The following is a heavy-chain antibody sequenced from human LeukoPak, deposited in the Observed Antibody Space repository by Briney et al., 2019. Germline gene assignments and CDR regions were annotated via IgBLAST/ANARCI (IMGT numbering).Heavy chain of an antibody. CDR3: ARQDYYDSSGYYQRAEYFQH. Sequence: GASVKVSCKASGYTFTSYAMHWVRQAPGQRLEWMGWINAGNGNTKYSQKFQGRVTITRDTSASTAYMELSSLRSEDTAVYYCARQDYYDSSGYYQRAEYFQHWGQGTLVTVSS. V-gene: IGHV1-3*01. CDR1: GYTFTSYA. J-gene: IGHJ1*01. CDR2: INAGNGNT. D-gene: IGHD3-22*01.